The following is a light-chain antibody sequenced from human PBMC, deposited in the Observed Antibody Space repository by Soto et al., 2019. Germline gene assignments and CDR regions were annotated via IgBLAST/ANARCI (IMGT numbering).Light chain of an antibody. CDR1: SSNIGNNA. CDR3: AAWDASLNVLV. Sequence: QSVLTQPPSVSEAPRQRVTISCSGSSSNIGNNAVNWYQQLPGKAPKLLIYYDDLLPSGVSDRFSGSKSGTSASLAISGLKSEDEADYYCAAWDASLNVLVFGGGTKLTVL. J-gene: IGLJ2*01. V-gene: IGLV1-36*01. CDR2: YDD.